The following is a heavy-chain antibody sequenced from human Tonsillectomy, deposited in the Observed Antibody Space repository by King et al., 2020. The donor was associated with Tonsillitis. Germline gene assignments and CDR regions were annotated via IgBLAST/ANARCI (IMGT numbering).Heavy chain of an antibody. D-gene: IGHD2-15*01. Sequence: VQLQQWGAGLLKPSETLPLTCAVYGGSFSGYYWSWIRQPPGKGLEWIGEINHSGSTNYNPSLKSRVTVSVDTSKNQFSLKLSSVTAAYTAVYYCARGTGGSRTKRPFDYWGQGPLVTVSS. J-gene: IGHJ4*02. V-gene: IGHV4-34*01. CDR1: GGSFSGYY. CDR2: INHSGST. CDR3: ARGTGGSRTKRPFDY.